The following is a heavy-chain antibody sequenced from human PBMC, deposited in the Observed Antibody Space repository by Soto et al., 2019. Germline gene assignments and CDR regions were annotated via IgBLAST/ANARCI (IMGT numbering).Heavy chain of an antibody. D-gene: IGHD6-13*01. CDR1: GYIFTSYW. J-gene: IGHJ6*02. CDR2: IYPGDSDT. Sequence: VESLKISCKGSGYIFTSYWICWFRQRPVKGLEWMGIIYPGDSDTRYSPSFQGQVTISADKSISTAYLQWSSLKASDTAMYYCAREIAAAGIYYYGMDVWGQGTTVTVSS. V-gene: IGHV5-51*01. CDR3: AREIAAAGIYYYGMDV.